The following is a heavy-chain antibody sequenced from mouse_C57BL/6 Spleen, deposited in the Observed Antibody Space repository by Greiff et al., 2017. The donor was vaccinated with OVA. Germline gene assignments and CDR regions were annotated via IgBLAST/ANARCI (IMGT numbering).Heavy chain of an antibody. CDR1: GFTFSDYY. Sequence: EVMLVESGGGLVQPGGSLKLSCAASGFTFSDYYMYWVRQTPEKRLEWVAYISNGGGSTYYPDTVKGRSTFSRDNAKNTLYLQMSRLKSEDTAMYDCARQTTVVATRDARDDWGKGTSVTVSS. J-gene: IGHJ4*01. CDR3: ARQTTVVATRDARDD. CDR2: ISNGGGST. V-gene: IGHV5-12*01. D-gene: IGHD1-1*01.